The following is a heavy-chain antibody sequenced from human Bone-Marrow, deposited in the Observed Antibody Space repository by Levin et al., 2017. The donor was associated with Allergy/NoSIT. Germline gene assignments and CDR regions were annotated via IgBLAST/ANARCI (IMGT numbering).Heavy chain of an antibody. V-gene: IGHV3-15*05. CDR3: ATDLYDFDCWYAPSGAFDL. CDR1: GFTFTVAW. D-gene: IGHD3-3*01. Sequence: GGSLRLSCAPSGFTFTVAWMNWVRQAPGKGLEWVGRIKRKSEGGATDYAAPVKGRFTISRDDSKNTLYLQMNSLKTEDTGVYYCATDLYDFDCWYAPSGAFDLWGRGTKVTVSS. CDR2: IKRKSEGGAT. J-gene: IGHJ3*01.